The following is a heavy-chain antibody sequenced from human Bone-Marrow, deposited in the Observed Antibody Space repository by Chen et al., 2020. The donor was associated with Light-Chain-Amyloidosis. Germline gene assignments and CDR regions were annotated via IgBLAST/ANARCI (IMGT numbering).Heavy chain of an antibody. Sequence: GCAVRVSCGGSGGAVSRFPIIWVRQAPGQGREWVGGVIPLLDTPTYAQKFQGRVTITADDSTSTAYMELRSLTSEDTAVYFCARVPRVLAAHALDIWGQGTIVSVSS. CDR2: VIPLLDTP. J-gene: IGHJ3*02. CDR3: ARVPRVLAAHALDI. V-gene: IGHV1-69*01. CDR1: GGAVSRFP. D-gene: IGHD2-15*01.